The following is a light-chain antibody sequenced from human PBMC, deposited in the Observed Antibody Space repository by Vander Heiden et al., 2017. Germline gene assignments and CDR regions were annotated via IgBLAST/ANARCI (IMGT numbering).Light chain of an antibody. CDR1: QGISSY. CDR3: QQLNS. Sequence: DIQVTQSPSFLSASVGDRVTITCRASQGISSYLAWYQQKPGKAPKLLIYAASTLQSGVPSRFSGSGSGTEFTLTISSLQPEDFATYYCQQLNSFGPGTKVDIK. CDR2: AAS. V-gene: IGKV1-9*01. J-gene: IGKJ3*01.